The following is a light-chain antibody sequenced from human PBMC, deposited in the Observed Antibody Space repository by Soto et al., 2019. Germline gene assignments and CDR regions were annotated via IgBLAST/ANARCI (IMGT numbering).Light chain of an antibody. V-gene: IGKV3-20*01. CDR3: QHYGRSPLT. CDR1: QSVSSNN. CDR2: GAS. J-gene: IGKJ3*01. Sequence: EIVLTQSPGPLSLSPGERATLSCRASQSVSSNNLAWYQQRPGQAPRVVIYGASTRAIGIPGGFSGSGSGTDFNITISRLEPEDFAVYYCQHYGRSPLTFGPGTNVDIK.